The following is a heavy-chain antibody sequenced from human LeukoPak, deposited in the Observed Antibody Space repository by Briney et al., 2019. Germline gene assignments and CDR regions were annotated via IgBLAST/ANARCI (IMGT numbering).Heavy chain of an antibody. CDR1: GFTFSAFA. Sequence: GGSLRLSCAASGFTFSAFAMTWVRQAPGKGLEWVSTIRSTGASTYYADSVKGRFTISRDNSKNTLYLQMNILTAKDTAVYYCAKGALYGSGSYYSAFDMWGQGTMVTVSS. V-gene: IGHV3-23*01. D-gene: IGHD3-10*01. J-gene: IGHJ3*02. CDR3: AKGALYGSGSYYSAFDM. CDR2: IRSTGAST.